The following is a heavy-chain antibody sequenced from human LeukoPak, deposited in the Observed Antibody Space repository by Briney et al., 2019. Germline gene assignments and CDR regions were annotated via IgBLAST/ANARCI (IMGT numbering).Heavy chain of an antibody. CDR3: ARNIVVVPAAMRDYYYYYGMDV. J-gene: IGHJ6*02. D-gene: IGHD2-2*01. CDR1: GGSISSSSYY. V-gene: IGHV4-39*01. CDR2: IYYSGST. Sequence: KPSETLSLTCTVSGGSISSSSYYWGWIRQPPGKGLEWIGSIYYSGSTYYNPSLKSLVTISVATSKKQLSMKLSSVTAADTAVYYCARNIVVVPAAMRDYYYYYGMDVWGQGTTVTVSS.